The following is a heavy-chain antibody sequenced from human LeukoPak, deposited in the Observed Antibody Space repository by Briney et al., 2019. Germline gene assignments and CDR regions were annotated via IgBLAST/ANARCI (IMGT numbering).Heavy chain of an antibody. CDR3: ARALTHRVVAIRDY. CDR1: GFTFSSYE. Sequence: GGSLRLSCAASGFTFSSYEVSWVRQAPGKGLEWVSYISSSGSTIYYADSVKGRFTISRDNAKNSLYLQMNSLRAEDTAVYYCARALTHRVVAIRDYWGQGTLVTVSS. CDR2: ISSSGSTI. J-gene: IGHJ4*02. V-gene: IGHV3-48*03. D-gene: IGHD2-15*01.